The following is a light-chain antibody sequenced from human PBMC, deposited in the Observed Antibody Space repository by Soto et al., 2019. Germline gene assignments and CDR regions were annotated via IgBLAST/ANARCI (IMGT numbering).Light chain of an antibody. J-gene: IGLJ2*01. V-gene: IGLV2-8*01. CDR2: EVS. Sequence: QSVLTQPPSASGSPGQSVTISCTGTSSDVGGYNYVSWYQQHPGKAPKLMIYEVSKRRSGVPDRFSGSKSGNTASLTVSGLQAEDEADYYCSSYAGSNNFVVFGGGTKLTVL. CDR3: SSYAGSNNFVV. CDR1: SSDVGGYNY.